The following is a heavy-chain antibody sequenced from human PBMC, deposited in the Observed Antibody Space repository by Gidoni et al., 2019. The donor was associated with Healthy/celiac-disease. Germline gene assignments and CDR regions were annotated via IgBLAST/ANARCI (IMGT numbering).Heavy chain of an antibody. D-gene: IGHD6-6*01. CDR3: AREVGSSIRYENWFDP. CDR2: INPSGGST. J-gene: IGHJ5*02. Sequence: QVQLVQSGAEVKTPGASVKVSCKASGYTFTSYYMHWVRQAPGQGLEWMGIINPSGGSTSYAQKFQGRVTMTRDTSTSTVYMELSSLRSEDTAVYYCAREVGSSIRYENWFDPWGQGTLVTVSS. V-gene: IGHV1-46*01. CDR1: GYTFTSYY.